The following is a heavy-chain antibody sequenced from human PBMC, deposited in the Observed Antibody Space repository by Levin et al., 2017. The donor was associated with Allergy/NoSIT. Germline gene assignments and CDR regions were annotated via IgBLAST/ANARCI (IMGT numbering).Heavy chain of an antibody. CDR3: ARRFCSGGTCYSGSHGMDG. Sequence: ESLKISCTVSGDSISSYYWSWIRQPPGKGLEWIGYVYNSGSTNYNPSLKSRVTISVDTSKNQFSLKLSSVTAADTAVYYCARRFCSGGTCYSGSHGMDGWGQGTTVTVSS. D-gene: IGHD2-15*01. CDR1: GDSISSYY. J-gene: IGHJ6*02. V-gene: IGHV4-59*08. CDR2: VYNSGST.